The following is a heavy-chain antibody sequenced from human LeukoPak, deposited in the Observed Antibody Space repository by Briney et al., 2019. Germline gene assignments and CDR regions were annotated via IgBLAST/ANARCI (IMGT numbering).Heavy chain of an antibody. CDR1: GFTFDDYA. J-gene: IGHJ4*02. V-gene: IGHV3-43*01. CDR3: TRDTDYGSATNYFDY. D-gene: IGHD3-10*01. Sequence: GGSLRLSCAASGFTFDDYAMHWVRQAPGKGLEWVSLISWERDTTYYADSVRGRFTISRDNSKNSLYLQMNSLRTEDTAFYYCTRDTDYGSATNYFDYWGQGTLVSVSS. CDR2: ISWERDTT.